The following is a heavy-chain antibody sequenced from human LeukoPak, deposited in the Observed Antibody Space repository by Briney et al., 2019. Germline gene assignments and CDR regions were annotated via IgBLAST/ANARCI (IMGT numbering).Heavy chain of an antibody. CDR2: INHSGYI. J-gene: IGHJ4*02. D-gene: IGHD6-19*01. V-gene: IGHV4-34*01. CDR1: GGSFSDYY. Sequence: SSETLSLTCAVYGGSFSDYYWSWIRQSPEKGLEWIGEINHSGYINYNPSLKSRDTMSVDTSKNQFSLKLSSVTAADTAVYHCARREYSSGWELDYWGQGTLVTVSS. CDR3: ARREYSSGWELDY.